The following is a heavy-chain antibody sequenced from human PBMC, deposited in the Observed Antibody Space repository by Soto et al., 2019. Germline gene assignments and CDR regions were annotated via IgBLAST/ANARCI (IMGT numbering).Heavy chain of an antibody. CDR3: ARGVTAIRYYYYYGMDV. Sequence: QVQLVQSGAEVKKPGSSVKVSCKASGGTFSSYAISWVRQAPGQGLEWMGGIIPIFGTANYAQKFQGRVTITADESTSTAYMELGSLRSEDTAVYYCARGVTAIRYYYYYGMDVWGQGTTFIVSS. CDR1: GGTFSSYA. CDR2: IIPIFGTA. D-gene: IGHD2-21*02. V-gene: IGHV1-69*12. J-gene: IGHJ6*02.